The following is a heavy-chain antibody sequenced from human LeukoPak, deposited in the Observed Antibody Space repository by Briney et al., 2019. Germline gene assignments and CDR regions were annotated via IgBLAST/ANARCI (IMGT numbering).Heavy chain of an antibody. D-gene: IGHD4-17*01. J-gene: IGHJ4*02. Sequence: GVSLRLSCAASGFTFSSYAMSWVRQAPGKGLEWVSAISGSGGSTYYADSVKGRFTISRDNSKNTLYLQMNSLRAEDTAVYYCAKAWALYGDIDFDYWGQGTLVTVSS. CDR3: AKAWALYGDIDFDY. CDR2: ISGSGGST. CDR1: GFTFSSYA. V-gene: IGHV3-23*01.